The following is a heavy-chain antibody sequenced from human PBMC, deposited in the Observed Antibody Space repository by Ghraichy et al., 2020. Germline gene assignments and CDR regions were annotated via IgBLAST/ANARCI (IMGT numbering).Heavy chain of an antibody. D-gene: IGHD3-3*01. CDR2: IIPILGIA. V-gene: IGHV1-69*04. Sequence: SVKVSCKASGGTFSSYAISWVRQAPGQGLEWMGRIIPILGIANYAQKFQGRVTITADKSTSTAYMELSSLRPEDTAVYYCASSITIFGVVIYYYYGMDVWGQGTTVTVSS. CDR3: ASSITIFGVVIYYYYGMDV. J-gene: IGHJ6*02. CDR1: GGTFSSYA.